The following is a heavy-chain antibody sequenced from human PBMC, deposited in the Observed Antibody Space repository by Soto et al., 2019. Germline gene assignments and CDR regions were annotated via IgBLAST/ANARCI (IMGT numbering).Heavy chain of an antibody. CDR2: INAGNGNT. D-gene: IGHD3-10*01. Sequence: QVQPVQSGAEVKKPGASVKVSCKASGYTFSSYALHWVRQAPGQRLEWMGWINAGNGNTKYSQKFQGRVTFTRDTSASTAYMELSSLRSEDTAVYYCASPSYGSGSYYWGQGTLVTVSS. J-gene: IGHJ4*02. CDR1: GYTFSSYA. V-gene: IGHV1-3*01. CDR3: ASPSYGSGSYY.